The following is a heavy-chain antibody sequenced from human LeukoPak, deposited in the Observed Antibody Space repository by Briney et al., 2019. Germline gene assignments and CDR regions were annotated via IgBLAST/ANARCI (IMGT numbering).Heavy chain of an antibody. J-gene: IGHJ4*02. V-gene: IGHV4-59*08. Sequence: SETLSLTCTVSGGSISSYYCSWIRQPPGKGLEWIGYIYYSGSTNYNPSLKSRVTISVDTSKNQFSLKLTSVTAADTAVYYCARRSDYWGQGTLVTVSS. CDR1: GGSISSYY. CDR2: IYYSGST. CDR3: ARRSDY.